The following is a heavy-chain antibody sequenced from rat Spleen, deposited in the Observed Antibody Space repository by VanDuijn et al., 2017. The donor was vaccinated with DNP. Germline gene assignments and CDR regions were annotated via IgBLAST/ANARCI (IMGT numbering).Heavy chain of an antibody. Sequence: EVQLVESGGDLVQPGRSLKLSCVASGFTFNYYWMAWIRQVPGKGLEWIASITSSGGSTYYPDSVKGRFTISRDNAKNTLSLQMNSLRSEDTATYFCTRVGDYHDGGDGDVLDVWGQGTSVTVSS. D-gene: IGHD1-12*02. V-gene: IGHV5-31*01. CDR3: TRVGDYHDGGDGDVLDV. CDR2: ITSSGGST. CDR1: GFTFNYYW. J-gene: IGHJ4*01.